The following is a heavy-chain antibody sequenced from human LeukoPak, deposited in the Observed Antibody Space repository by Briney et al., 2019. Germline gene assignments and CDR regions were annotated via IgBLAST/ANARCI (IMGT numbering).Heavy chain of an antibody. CDR3: ARDKDCSSTSCYPDFFDY. J-gene: IGHJ4*02. CDR1: GGSISSGSYY. D-gene: IGHD2-2*01. V-gene: IGHV4-61*02. Sequence: SETLSLTCTVSGGSISSGSYYWSWLRQPAGKGLEWIGRIYTSGSTNYNPPLKSRVTISVDTSKNQFSLKLSSVTAADTAVYYCARDKDCSSTSCYPDFFDYWGQGTLVTVSS. CDR2: IYTSGST.